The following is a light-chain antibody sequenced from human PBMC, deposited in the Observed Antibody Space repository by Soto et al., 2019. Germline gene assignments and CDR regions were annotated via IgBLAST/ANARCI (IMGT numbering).Light chain of an antibody. V-gene: IGKV1-33*01. CDR1: RDINRY. Sequence: DIQMTQSPSSLSASVGDRVIITCQASRDINRYLNWYQQKPGKAPQLLIYDASNLETGVPSRFSGSGSGTDFTFTISSLQPEDVATYYCQHHGNFPYTFGQGTKLGIK. CDR3: QHHGNFPYT. J-gene: IGKJ2*01. CDR2: DAS.